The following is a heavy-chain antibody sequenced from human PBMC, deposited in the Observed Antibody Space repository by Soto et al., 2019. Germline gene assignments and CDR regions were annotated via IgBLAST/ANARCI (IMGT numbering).Heavy chain of an antibody. V-gene: IGHV3-15*07. Sequence: EVQLVESGGGLVKPGGSLRLSCVVSDFNFNNAWMNWVRQAPGKGLEWVGHIKSKVDGGTTDYAAPVKGRFIISRDDSEKTVYLQMNSLTIEDTAVYYCATPPCYWGSAPFDYWGQGTLVTVSS. CDR1: DFNFNNAW. CDR3: ATPPCYWGSAPFDY. J-gene: IGHJ4*02. D-gene: IGHD2-15*01. CDR2: IKSKVDGGTT.